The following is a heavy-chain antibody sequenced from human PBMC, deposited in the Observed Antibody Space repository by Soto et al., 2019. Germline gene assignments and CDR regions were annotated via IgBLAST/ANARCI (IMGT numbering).Heavy chain of an antibody. CDR3: SRGPDY. CDR2: MYHSGST. CDR1: GGSISSGGYS. J-gene: IGHJ4*02. V-gene: IGHV4-30-2*01. Sequence: SETLSLSCAVSGGSISSGGYSWSWIRQPPGKGLEWIGYMYHSGSTYYNPSLKSRVTISIDRSKNQFSLKLSSVTAADTAVYYCSRGPDYWGQGILVTVSS.